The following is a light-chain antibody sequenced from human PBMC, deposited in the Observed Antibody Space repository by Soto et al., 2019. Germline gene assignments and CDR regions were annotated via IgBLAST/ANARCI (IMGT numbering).Light chain of an antibody. CDR3: QQNDSYPWT. CDR2: KAS. Sequence: DIELTQSPSTLSSSVGDRVTNTCRASQSINTWLACYQQKPGKAPKLLIFKASSLQTGVPSKFSGSGSGTEFTLTSSILQPDDFVSYYRQQNDSYPWTFGQGTRV. CDR1: QSINTW. V-gene: IGKV1-5*03. J-gene: IGKJ1*01.